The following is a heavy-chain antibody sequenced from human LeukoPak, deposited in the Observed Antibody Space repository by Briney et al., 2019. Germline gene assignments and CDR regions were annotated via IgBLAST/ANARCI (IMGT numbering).Heavy chain of an antibody. Sequence: PSETLSLTCTVSGGSVSSGDYYWSWIRQPPGKGLAWSGYIYYSGSTYYNPSLKSRVTISVDTSKNQFSLKLSSVTAADTAVYYCARDNDSSGYYDYWGQGTLVTVSS. D-gene: IGHD3-22*01. CDR1: GGSVSSGDYY. V-gene: IGHV4-30-4*01. CDR2: IYYSGST. J-gene: IGHJ4*02. CDR3: ARDNDSSGYYDY.